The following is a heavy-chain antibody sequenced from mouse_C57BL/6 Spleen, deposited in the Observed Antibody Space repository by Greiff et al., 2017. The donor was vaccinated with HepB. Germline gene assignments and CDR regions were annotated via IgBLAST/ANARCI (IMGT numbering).Heavy chain of an antibody. V-gene: IGHV5-4*01. D-gene: IGHD2-4*01. Sequence: EVKLVESGGGLVKPGGSLKLSCAASGFTFSGYAMSWVRQTPEKRLEWVATISDGGSYTYYPDNVKGRFTISRDNAKNNLYLQMSHLKSEDTAMYYCARDTLEYDEGYAMDYWGQGTSVTVSS. J-gene: IGHJ4*01. CDR3: ARDTLEYDEGYAMDY. CDR1: GFTFSGYA. CDR2: ISDGGSYT.